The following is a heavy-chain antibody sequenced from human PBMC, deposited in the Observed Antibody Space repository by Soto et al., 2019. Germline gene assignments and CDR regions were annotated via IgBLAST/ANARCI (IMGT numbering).Heavy chain of an antibody. D-gene: IGHD3-22*01. V-gene: IGHV1-69*01. J-gene: IGHJ4*02. Sequence: QVQLVQSGAEVKKPGSSVKVSCKASGGTFSSYAISWVRQAPGQGLGWMGGIIPIFGTANYAQKFQGRVTITADESTSTAYMELSSLRSEDTAVYYCARARYYYDSSGYYMPYNYFDYWGQGTLVTVSS. CDR3: ARARYYYDSSGYYMPYNYFDY. CDR1: GGTFSSYA. CDR2: IIPIFGTA.